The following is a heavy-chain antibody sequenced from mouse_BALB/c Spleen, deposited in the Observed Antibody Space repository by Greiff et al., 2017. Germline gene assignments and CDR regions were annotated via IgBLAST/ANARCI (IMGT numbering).Heavy chain of an antibody. CDR3: ARWGLRYYAMDY. CDR1: GFNIKDYY. CDR2: IDPENGNT. V-gene: IGHV14-1*02. J-gene: IGHJ4*01. Sequence: VQLQQSGAELVRPGALVKLSCKASGFNIKDYYMHWVKQRPEQGLEWIGWIDPENGNTIYDPKFPGKASITADTSSNTAYLQLSSLTSEDTAVYYCARWGLRYYAMDYWGQGTSVTVSS. D-gene: IGHD2-4*01.